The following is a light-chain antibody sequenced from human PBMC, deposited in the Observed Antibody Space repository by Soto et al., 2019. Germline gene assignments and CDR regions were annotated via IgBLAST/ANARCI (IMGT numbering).Light chain of an antibody. V-gene: IGKV3-20*01. CDR1: QSINRNY. CDR2: GIS. Sequence: IVLTQTPGTLSLSPGERATLSCRASQSINRNYLAWYQKKPGQAPMPLIYGISSRATGIPDRFSGSGSGTDFTLTIDRLEPEDFAVYYCQDYGSSPFTCGPATKVDIK. CDR3: QDYGSSPFT. J-gene: IGKJ3*01.